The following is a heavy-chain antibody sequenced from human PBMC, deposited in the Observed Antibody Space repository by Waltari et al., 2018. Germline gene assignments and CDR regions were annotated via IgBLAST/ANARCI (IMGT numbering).Heavy chain of an antibody. J-gene: IGHJ6*02. CDR3: ARDSLKAEETYYYYGLDV. Sequence: EVQLLESGGGLVQPGGSLRLSCAVSGFTFSGRSMSWVRQAPGKGLEWVSAISGGGSSTYYADPVKGRFTISRDNSKNTLYLQMSSLRAEDTAVYYCARDSLKAEETYYYYGLDVWGQGTTVTVSS. CDR1: GFTFSGRS. CDR2: ISGGGSST. V-gene: IGHV3-23*01.